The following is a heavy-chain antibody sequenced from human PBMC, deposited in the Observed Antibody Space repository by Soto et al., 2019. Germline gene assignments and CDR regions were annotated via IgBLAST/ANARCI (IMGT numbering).Heavy chain of an antibody. Sequence: GGSLRLSCAASGFTFTNAWMSWVRQAPGKGLEWVGRIKSQTDGGATDYTAPVKARFTISRDDSKNTLYLQMNNLKTADTAVYYCATESEVVSTISFDHYYFMDVWGKGTTVTVSS. D-gene: IGHD5-12*01. CDR3: ATESEVVSTISFDHYYFMDV. CDR2: IKSQTDGGAT. V-gene: IGHV3-15*01. J-gene: IGHJ6*03. CDR1: GFTFTNAW.